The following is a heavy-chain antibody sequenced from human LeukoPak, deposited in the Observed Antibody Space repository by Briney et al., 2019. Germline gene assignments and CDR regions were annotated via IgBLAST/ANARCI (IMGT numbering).Heavy chain of an antibody. Sequence: GGSLRLSCAASGFTFSSYSMNWVRQAPGKGLEWVSSISSSSSYIYYGDSVKGRFTISRDNAKNSLYLQMNSLRAEDTAVYYCARDPLELRLTPFDYWGQGTLVTVSS. CDR1: GFTFSSYS. D-gene: IGHD5-24*01. J-gene: IGHJ4*02. CDR3: ARDPLELRLTPFDY. V-gene: IGHV3-21*01. CDR2: ISSSSSYI.